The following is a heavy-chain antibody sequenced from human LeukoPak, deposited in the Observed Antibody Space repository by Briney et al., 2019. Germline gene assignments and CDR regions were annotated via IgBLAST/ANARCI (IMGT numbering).Heavy chain of an antibody. Sequence: TGGSLRLSCAASGFTFSTYSMNWVRQAPGKGLEWVSSISSSSSYIYYADSMKARFTISRDNAKNSLYLQMNSLRAEDTAVYYCARALKYESSTIFDYWGQGTLVTVSS. CDR3: ARALKYESSTIFDY. D-gene: IGHD6-13*01. J-gene: IGHJ4*02. CDR1: GFTFSTYS. CDR2: ISSSSSYI. V-gene: IGHV3-21*01.